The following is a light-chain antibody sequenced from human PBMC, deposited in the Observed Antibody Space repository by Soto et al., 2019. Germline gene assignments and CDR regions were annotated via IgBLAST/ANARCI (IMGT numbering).Light chain of an antibody. J-gene: IGKJ1*01. CDR2: DAS. V-gene: IGKV1-5*01. CDR1: QSISKW. CDR3: HQYTDAWT. Sequence: DIQMTQSPSTLSASVGVRVTITCRASQSISKWLAWFQQKPGSAPKLLIYDASNLESGVPSRFSGSGSGTEFTLAISSMQPDDFATYYCHQYTDAWTFGQGTKVEVK.